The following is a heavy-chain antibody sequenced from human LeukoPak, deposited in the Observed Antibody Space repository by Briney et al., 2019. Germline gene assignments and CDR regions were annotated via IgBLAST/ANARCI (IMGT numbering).Heavy chain of an antibody. V-gene: IGHV4-59*01. D-gene: IGHD4-23*01. CDR3: AREFSVAHGMDV. J-gene: IGHJ6*02. Sequence: PSETLSLTCTVSGGSIPSYYWSWIRQPPGKGLEWIGYFFYSGSTNYNPSLKSRVTISVDTSKNQFSLKLSSVTAADTAVYYCAREFSVAHGMDVWGQGTTVTVSS. CDR1: GGSIPSYY. CDR2: FFYSGST.